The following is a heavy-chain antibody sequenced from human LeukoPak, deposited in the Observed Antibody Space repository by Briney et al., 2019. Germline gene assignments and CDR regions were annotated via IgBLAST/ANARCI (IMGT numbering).Heavy chain of an antibody. CDR2: IYYSGST. CDR1: GGSISSYY. J-gene: IGHJ2*01. D-gene: IGHD3-3*01. CDR3: AREDYDDSGGWYFDL. V-gene: IGHV4-59*01. Sequence: SETLSLTCTVSGGSISSYYWSWIRQPPGKGLEWIGYIYYSGSTNYNPSPKSRVTISVDTSKNQFSLKLSSVTAADTAVYYCAREDYDDSGGWYFDLWGRGTLVTVSS.